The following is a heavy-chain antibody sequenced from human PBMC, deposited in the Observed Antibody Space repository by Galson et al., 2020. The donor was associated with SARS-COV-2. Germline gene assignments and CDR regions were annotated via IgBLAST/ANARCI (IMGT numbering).Heavy chain of an antibody. J-gene: IGHJ4*02. D-gene: IGHD4-17*01. V-gene: IGHV3-23*01. CDR2: ISGGGGST. CDR3: AKGRGNDYGDQLDF. CDR1: GFTFSRYA. Sequence: GGSLRLPCAASGFTFSRYAMAWVRQAPGKGLEWVSGISGGGGSTYYADSVKGRFTISRDISQNTVYMQMSSLRAEDTAVYYCAKGRGNDYGDQLDFWGQGTQVTVSS.